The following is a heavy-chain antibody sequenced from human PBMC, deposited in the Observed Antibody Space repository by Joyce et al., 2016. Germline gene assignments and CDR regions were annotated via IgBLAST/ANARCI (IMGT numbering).Heavy chain of an antibody. CDR1: GFTFSNFG. V-gene: IGHV3-30*18. CDR2: ISHDGSNK. CDR3: AKAGGSCGGASCPTGDC. Sequence: QVQLVESGGGVVQPGRSLRLSCAASGFTFSNFGMHWVRQAPGKGLEWVAVISHDGSNKDYGDSVKGRVTISRDNSGNMLYLQINRLRPEDTAVYYCAKAGGSCGGASCPTGDCWGQGTLVIVSS. D-gene: IGHD2-15*01. J-gene: IGHJ4*02.